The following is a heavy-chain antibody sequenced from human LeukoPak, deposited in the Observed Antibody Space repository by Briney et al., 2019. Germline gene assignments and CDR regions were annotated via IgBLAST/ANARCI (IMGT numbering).Heavy chain of an antibody. CDR3: ARDSPVAGRGWFDP. D-gene: IGHD6-19*01. CDR1: GYAISSGYF. J-gene: IGHJ5*02. CDR2: IYHSGST. V-gene: IGHV4-38-2*02. Sequence: SETLSLTCSVSGYAISSGYFWGWIRQPPGKGLEWIGTIYHSGSTYYNPSLKSRVTISVDTSKNQFSLKLSSVTAADTAVYYCARDSPVAGRGWFDPWGQGTLVTVSS.